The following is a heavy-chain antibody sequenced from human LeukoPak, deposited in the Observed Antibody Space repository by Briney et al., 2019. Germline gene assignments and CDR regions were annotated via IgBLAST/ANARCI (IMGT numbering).Heavy chain of an antibody. CDR2: IKQDGSEK. V-gene: IGHV3-7*01. D-gene: IGHD3-22*01. CDR1: GFTFSSYW. Sequence: PGGSLRLSCAASGFTFSSYWMSWVRQAPGKGLEWVANIKQDGSEKYYVDSVKGRFTISRDNAKNSLYLQMNSLRAEDTAVYYCARDYYYYDSSGYLYYFDYWGQGTLVTVSS. J-gene: IGHJ4*02. CDR3: ARDYYYYDSSGYLYYFDY.